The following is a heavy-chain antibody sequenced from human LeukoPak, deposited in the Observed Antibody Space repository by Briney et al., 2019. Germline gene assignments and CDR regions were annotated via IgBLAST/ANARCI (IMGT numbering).Heavy chain of an antibody. CDR1: GGSITGYY. D-gene: IGHD4-17*01. J-gene: IGHJ6*02. Sequence: SETLSLTCAVYGGSITGYYWSWIRQTPGRGLKWVGEIHYTGATSYNPSLKSRVTISVDTSKNQFSLKLSSVTAADTAVYYCARLRPVTTYTYYYYYGMDVWGQGTTVTVSS. V-gene: IGHV4-34*01. CDR3: ARLRPVTTYTYYYYYGMDV. CDR2: IHYTGAT.